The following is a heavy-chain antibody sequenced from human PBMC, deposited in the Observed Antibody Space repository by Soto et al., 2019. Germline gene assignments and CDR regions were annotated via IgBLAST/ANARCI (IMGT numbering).Heavy chain of an antibody. CDR3: AKGYYDFWSGYYGY. V-gene: IGHV3-23*01. Sequence: GGSLRLSCAASGFTFSSYAMSWVRHAPGKGLECVSAISGSGGSTYYAESVKGRVTISRDNSKNTLYLQMNSLRAEVLEVDYCAKGYYDFWSGYYGYWGEGTLVTV. J-gene: IGHJ4*02. D-gene: IGHD3-3*01. CDR2: ISGSGGST. CDR1: GFTFSSYA.